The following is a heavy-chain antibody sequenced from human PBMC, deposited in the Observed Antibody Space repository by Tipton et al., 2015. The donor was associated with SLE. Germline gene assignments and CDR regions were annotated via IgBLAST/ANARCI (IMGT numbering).Heavy chain of an antibody. Sequence: TLSLTCTATGDSVTSSGYYWSWIRQHPGKGLEWIGFISYDGRTKYNPSLKSRVTISVDTSKNQFSLNLRSVTPADTAMYYCARGGDTYFYDGSGYRSDFDVWGPGTMVTVSS. CDR1: GDSVTSSGYY. CDR2: ISYDGRT. V-gene: IGHV4-31*03. CDR3: ARGGDTYFYDGSGYRSDFDV. D-gene: IGHD3-22*01. J-gene: IGHJ3*01.